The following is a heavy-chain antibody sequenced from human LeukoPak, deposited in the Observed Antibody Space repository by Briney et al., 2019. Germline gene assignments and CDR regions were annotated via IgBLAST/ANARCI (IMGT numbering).Heavy chain of an antibody. CDR3: ARGITGTTGIDY. Sequence: GGSLRLSCAASGFTFSSYSMNWVRQAQGKGLEWVSSISSSSSYIYYADSVKDRFTISRDNAKNSLYLQMNSLRAEDTAVYYCARGITGTTGIDYWGQGTLVTVSS. V-gene: IGHV3-21*01. J-gene: IGHJ4*02. D-gene: IGHD1-7*01. CDR2: ISSSSSYI. CDR1: GFTFSSYS.